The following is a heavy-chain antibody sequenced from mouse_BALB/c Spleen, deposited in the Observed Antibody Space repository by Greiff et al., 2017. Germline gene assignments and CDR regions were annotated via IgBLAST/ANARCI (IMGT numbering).Heavy chain of an antibody. CDR2: IYPSDSYT. J-gene: IGHJ3*01. Sequence: VQLHQPGAELVRPGASVKLSCKASGYTFTSYWINWVKQRPGQGLEWIGNIYPSDSYTNYNQKFKDKATLTVDKSSSTAYMQLSSPTSEDSAVYYCTRWGYGSRSWFAYWGQGTLVTVSA. V-gene: IGHV1-69*02. CDR1: GYTFTSYW. D-gene: IGHD1-1*01. CDR3: TRWGYGSRSWFAY.